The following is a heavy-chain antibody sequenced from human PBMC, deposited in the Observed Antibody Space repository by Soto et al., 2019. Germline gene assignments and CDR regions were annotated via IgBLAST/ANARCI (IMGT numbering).Heavy chain of an antibody. J-gene: IGHJ4*02. D-gene: IGHD5-12*01. CDR2: IFWDDDK. V-gene: IGHV2-5*02. Sequence: QITLKESGPTLAKPTQTLTLTCSFSGFSLSTRGVGVGWIRQPPGKALEWLAIIFWDDDKWYSPSLRSRLTITEDTSKNQVVLIMTNMDPVDTATYYCAHRSRGYAYYFDQWGQGTLVTVSS. CDR1: GFSLSTRGVG. CDR3: AHRSRGYAYYFDQ.